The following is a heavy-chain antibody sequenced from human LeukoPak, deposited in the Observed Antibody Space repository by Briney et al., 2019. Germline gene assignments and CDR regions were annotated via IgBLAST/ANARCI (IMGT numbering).Heavy chain of an antibody. D-gene: IGHD3-10*01. Sequence: SETLSLTCAVSGGSISSGGYSWSWIRQPPGKGLEWIGYIYYSGSTNYDPSLKSRVTISVDTSKNQFSLKLSSVTAADTAVYYCARVGYYGSGSYYKYYFDYWGQGTLVTVSS. CDR3: ARVGYYGSGSYYKYYFDY. J-gene: IGHJ4*02. V-gene: IGHV4-61*08. CDR1: GGSISSGGYS. CDR2: IYYSGST.